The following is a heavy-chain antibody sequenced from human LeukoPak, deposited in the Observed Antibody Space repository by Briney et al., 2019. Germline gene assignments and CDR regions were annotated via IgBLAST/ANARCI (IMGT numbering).Heavy chain of an antibody. J-gene: IGHJ4*02. V-gene: IGHV3-43*02. Sequence: GGSLRLSCAASGFTFGDYDMRWVRQAPGKGLKWVSLIRADGATTRYTDSVKGPFTTSRDNSKDSLYLQMNSLRTEDTALYYCARDNTGSYEYWGQGTLVTVSP. D-gene: IGHD1-26*01. CDR1: GFTFGDYD. CDR2: IRADGATT. CDR3: ARDNTGSYEY.